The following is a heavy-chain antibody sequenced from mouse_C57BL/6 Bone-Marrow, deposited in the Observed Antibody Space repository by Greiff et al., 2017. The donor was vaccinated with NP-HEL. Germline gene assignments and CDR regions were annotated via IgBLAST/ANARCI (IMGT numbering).Heavy chain of an antibody. CDR3: TTHYDYDWSPLYWYFDV. CDR1: GFNIKDDY. V-gene: IGHV14-4*01. Sequence: DVKLVESGAELVRPGASVKLSCTASGFNIKDDYMHWVKQRPEQGLEWIGWIDPENGDTEYASKFQGKATITADTSSNTAYLQLSSLTSEDTAVYYCTTHYDYDWSPLYWYFDVWGTGTTVTVSS. J-gene: IGHJ1*03. D-gene: IGHD2-4*01. CDR2: IDPENGDT.